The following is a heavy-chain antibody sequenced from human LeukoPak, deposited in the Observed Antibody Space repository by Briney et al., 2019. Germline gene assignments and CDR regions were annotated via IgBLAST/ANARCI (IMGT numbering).Heavy chain of an antibody. V-gene: IGHV3-74*01. CDR2: INSDGSST. J-gene: IGHJ6*02. CDR3: ARGTGTTIYYHYGMDV. CDR1: GFTFSSYW. D-gene: IGHD1-1*01. Sequence: QPGGSLRLSCAASGFTFSSYWMHWVRQGPGKGLVWVSRINSDGSSTSYADSVKGRFTISRDNAKNTLYLQMNSLRAEDTAVYYCARGTGTTIYYHYGMDVWGQGTTVTVSS.